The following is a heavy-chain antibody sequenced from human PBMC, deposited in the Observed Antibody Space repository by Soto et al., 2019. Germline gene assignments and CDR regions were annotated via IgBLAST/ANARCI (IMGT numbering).Heavy chain of an antibody. V-gene: IGHV1-8*02. J-gene: IGHJ4*02. D-gene: IGHD6-19*01. CDR2: INPNNGNT. CDR3: ARLAVAGDHDY. CDR1: GYTFTSYA. Sequence: ASVKVSCKASGYTFTSYAMHWARQAPGQRLEWMGWINPNNGNTNYAQKFQGRVTMTRNTSISTAYMELSSLRSEDTAVYYCARLAVAGDHDYWGQGTLVTVSS.